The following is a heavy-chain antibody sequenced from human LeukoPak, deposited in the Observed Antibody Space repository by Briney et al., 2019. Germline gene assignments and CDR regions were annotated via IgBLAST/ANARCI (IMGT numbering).Heavy chain of an antibody. CDR1: GFTFSSYD. V-gene: IGHV3-13*01. Sequence: GGSLRLSCAASGFTFSSYDMHWVRQATGKGLEWVSAIGTAGDTYYPGSVKGRFTISRENAKNSLYLQMNSLRAEDTALYHCARLESIAAAGTVYYYYDMDVWGKGTTVTVSS. CDR2: IGTAGDT. J-gene: IGHJ6*03. CDR3: ARLESIAAAGTVYYYYDMDV. D-gene: IGHD6-13*01.